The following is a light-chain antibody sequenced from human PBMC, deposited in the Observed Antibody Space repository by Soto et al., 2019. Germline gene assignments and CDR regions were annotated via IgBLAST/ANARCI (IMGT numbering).Light chain of an antibody. CDR2: GAS. V-gene: IGKV1-12*01. CDR1: QDISSW. Sequence: DIQMTQSPSSVAASVGDRVTITCRASQDISSWLAWFQQKPGKAPKLLIYGASTLPSGVPSRFSGSGSGTDFTLTISSLQPEDFAPYYCQQANSFPLTLGGGTKVDIK. CDR3: QQANSFPLT. J-gene: IGKJ4*01.